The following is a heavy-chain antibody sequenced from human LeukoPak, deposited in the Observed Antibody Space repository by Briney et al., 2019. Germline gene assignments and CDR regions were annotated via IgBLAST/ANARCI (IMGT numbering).Heavy chain of an antibody. CDR1: GGSFSGYY. Sequence: PSETLSLTCAVYGGSFSGYYWSWIRQPPGKGLEWIGEINHSGGTNYNPSLKSRVTISVDTSKNQFSLKLSSVTAADTAVYYCARGQRIRYFDHWGQGTLVTVSS. CDR2: INHSGGT. CDR3: ARGQRIRYFDH. D-gene: IGHD3-9*01. J-gene: IGHJ4*02. V-gene: IGHV4-34*01.